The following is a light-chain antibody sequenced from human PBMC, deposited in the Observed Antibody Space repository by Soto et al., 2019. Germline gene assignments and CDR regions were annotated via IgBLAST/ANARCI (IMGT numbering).Light chain of an antibody. CDR2: RAS. V-gene: IGKV1-5*03. CDR1: QSVGSW. Sequence: DIQMTQSPSTLSASVGDRVTITCRASQSVGSWLAWYQQKPGKVPKVLIYRASSLESGVPFRFSGSGSGTEFTLTISSLQPDDFATYYCQQYDSHLPTFGQGTKVEI. J-gene: IGKJ2*01. CDR3: QQYDSHLPT.